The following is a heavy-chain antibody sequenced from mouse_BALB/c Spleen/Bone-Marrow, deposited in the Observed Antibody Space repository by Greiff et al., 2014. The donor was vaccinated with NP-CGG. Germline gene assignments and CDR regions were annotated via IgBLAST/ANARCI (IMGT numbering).Heavy chain of an antibody. J-gene: IGHJ2*01. CDR2: IYPGDGST. V-gene: IGHV1S56*01. CDR3: ARPDGNYESYFDY. CDR1: GYTFTSCY. D-gene: IGHD2-1*01. Sequence: VQLQQSGPELVKPGASVKMSCKASGYTFTSCYIHWVKQSPGQGLEWIGWIYPGDGSTEYNEKFKGKTTLTADKSSSTAYMLLSSLTSEDSAIYFCARPDGNYESYFDYWGQGTTRTVSS.